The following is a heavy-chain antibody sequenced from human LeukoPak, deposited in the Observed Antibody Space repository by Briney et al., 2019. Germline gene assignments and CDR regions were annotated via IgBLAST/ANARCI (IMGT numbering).Heavy chain of an antibody. CDR3: AKDGVATIRGDFDY. J-gene: IGHJ4*02. CDR2: ISWNSGSI. CDR1: GLTFDDYR. Sequence: SLTLFCTASGLTFDDYRMLWLRQARGKDLVGLSGISWNSGSIGHGDSVEARFTIHRDHPKNSLSLKVKSLTAEDTALYYCAKDGVATIRGDFDYWGQGTLVTVSS. D-gene: IGHD5-12*01. V-gene: IGHV3-9*01.